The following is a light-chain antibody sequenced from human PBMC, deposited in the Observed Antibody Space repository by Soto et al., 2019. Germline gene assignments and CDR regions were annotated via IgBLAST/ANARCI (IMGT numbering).Light chain of an antibody. CDR1: QSVSNY. J-gene: IGKJ5*01. Sequence: IPEAQSPSYLSASVGDTVPITCRASQSVSNYLHWYQQKIGKAPKVLIDGASSLQSGVPSRFSGSGSGTDFTLTTSSVQPEDFATYYCQQSYSGITFGQGTRLEIK. CDR2: GAS. V-gene: IGKV1-39*01. CDR3: QQSYSGIT.